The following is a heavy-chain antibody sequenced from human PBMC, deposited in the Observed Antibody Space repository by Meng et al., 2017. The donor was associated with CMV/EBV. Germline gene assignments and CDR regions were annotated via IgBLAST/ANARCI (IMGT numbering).Heavy chain of an antibody. D-gene: IGHD3-10*01. J-gene: IGHJ6*02. Sequence: ASVKVSCKASGYTFTGYYMHWVRQAPGQGLEGMGWINPNSGGTNYAQKCQGRVTMTRDTSISTAYMELSRLKSDDTAVYYCARDPRVRFGSGRNGMDVWGQGTTVTVSS. CDR2: INPNSGGT. V-gene: IGHV1-2*02. CDR1: GYTFTGYY. CDR3: ARDPRVRFGSGRNGMDV.